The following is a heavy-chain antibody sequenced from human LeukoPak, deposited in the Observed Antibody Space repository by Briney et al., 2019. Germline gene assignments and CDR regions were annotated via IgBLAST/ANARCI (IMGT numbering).Heavy chain of an antibody. D-gene: IGHD2-21*02. CDR2: ISYDGSNK. Sequence: GGSLSLSCAASGFTFSSYAMHWVRPAPGKGLGWVAVISYDGSNKYYADSVKGRFTISRDNSKNTLYLQMNSLRAEDTAVYYCEKRMVTADDAFDIWGQGTMVTVSS. CDR1: GFTFSSYA. CDR3: EKRMVTADDAFDI. V-gene: IGHV3-30-3*02. J-gene: IGHJ3*02.